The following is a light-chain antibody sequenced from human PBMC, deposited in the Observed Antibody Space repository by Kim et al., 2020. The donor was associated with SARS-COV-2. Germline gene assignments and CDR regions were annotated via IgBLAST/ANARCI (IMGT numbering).Light chain of an antibody. Sequence: VWTGDSPPLPCRPSQSVSSNSLPSQQQKPAPARRLLVECATDTATGISDRCSGSGSGTDFTLTNTRLEPEEVAVYYHQQYGRPPTFGRGTKVDIK. V-gene: IGKV3-20*01. J-gene: IGKJ3*01. CDR2: CAT. CDR1: QSVSSNS. CDR3: QQYGRPPT.